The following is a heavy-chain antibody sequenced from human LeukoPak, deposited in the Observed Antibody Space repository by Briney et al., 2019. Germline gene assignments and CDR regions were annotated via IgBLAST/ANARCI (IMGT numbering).Heavy chain of an antibody. CDR2: ISWDGVST. CDR3: AKDRDGSGSYSDY. J-gene: IGHJ4*02. CDR1: GFTFSSYA. Sequence: GGSLRLSCAASGFTFSSYAMHWVRQAPGKGLEWVSLISWDGVSTYYADSVKGRFTISRDNSKNSLYLQMNSLRAEDTALYYCAKDRDGSGSYSDYWGQGTLVTVSS. D-gene: IGHD3-10*01. V-gene: IGHV3-43D*03.